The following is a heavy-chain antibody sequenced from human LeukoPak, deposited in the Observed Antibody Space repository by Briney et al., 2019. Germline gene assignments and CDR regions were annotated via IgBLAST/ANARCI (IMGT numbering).Heavy chain of an antibody. V-gene: IGHV4-34*01. CDR2: INHSGST. J-gene: IGHJ3*02. D-gene: IGHD3-22*01. CDR1: GGSFSGYY. CDR3: ARLEMIVVVNAFDI. Sequence: PSETLSLTCAVYGGSFSGYYWTWIRQPPGKGLEWIGEINHSGSTNYNPSLKSRVTISVDTSKNQFSLKLSSVTAADTAVYYCARLEMIVVVNAFDIWGQGTMVTVSS.